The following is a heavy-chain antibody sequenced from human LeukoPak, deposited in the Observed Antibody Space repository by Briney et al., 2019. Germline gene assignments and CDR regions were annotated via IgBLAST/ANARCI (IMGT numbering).Heavy chain of an antibody. Sequence: ASVKVSCKASGYTFTGYYMHWVRQAPGQGLEWMGWINPNSGGTNYAQKFQGRVTMTRDTSISTAYMELSRLRSDDTAVYYCANDPSFGYGDYVLNYWGQGTLVTVSS. CDR2: INPNSGGT. J-gene: IGHJ4*02. D-gene: IGHD4-17*01. V-gene: IGHV1-2*02. CDR3: ANDPSFGYGDYVLNY. CDR1: GYTFTGYY.